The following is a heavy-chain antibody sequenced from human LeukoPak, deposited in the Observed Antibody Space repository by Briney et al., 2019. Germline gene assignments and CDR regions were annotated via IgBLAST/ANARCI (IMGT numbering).Heavy chain of an antibody. CDR2: ISAYNGNT. CDR1: GYTFTSYG. D-gene: IGHD3-3*01. V-gene: IGHV1-18*01. J-gene: IGHJ4*02. Sequence: ASVKVSCKASGYTFTSYGISWVRQAPGQGLERMGWISAYNGNTNYAQKLQGRVTMTTDTSTSTAYMELRSLRSDDTAVYYCARDQTIFGVVTHFDYWGQGTLVTVSS. CDR3: ARDQTIFGVVTHFDY.